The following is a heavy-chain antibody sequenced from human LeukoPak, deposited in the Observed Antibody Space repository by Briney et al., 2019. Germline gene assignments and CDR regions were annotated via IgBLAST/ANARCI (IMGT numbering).Heavy chain of an antibody. Sequence: SETLSLTCAVSGGSISSGSYYWSWIRQPAGKGLEWIGRVYTTGSTNYNPSLKSRVTISLDTSKNQFSLKLSSVTAADTTVYYCARGYDWNSILAHWGQGTLVTVSS. V-gene: IGHV4-61*02. CDR1: GGSISSGSYY. D-gene: IGHD1-7*01. J-gene: IGHJ4*02. CDR2: VYTTGST. CDR3: ARGYDWNSILAH.